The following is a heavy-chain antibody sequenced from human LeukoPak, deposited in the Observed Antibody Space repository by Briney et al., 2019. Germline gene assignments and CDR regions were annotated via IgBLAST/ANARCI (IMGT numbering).Heavy chain of an antibody. J-gene: IGHJ5*02. CDR1: GYSFTSYW. CDR3: ARADYDILTGYYYNWFDP. CDR2: IYPGDSDT. D-gene: IGHD3-9*01. V-gene: IGHV5-51*01. Sequence: GESLKISCKGSGYSFTSYWIGWMRQMPGKGLEWMGIIYPGDSDTRYSPSFQGQVTISADKSISTAYLQWSSLKASDTAMYYCARADYDILTGYYYNWFDPWGQGTLVTVSS.